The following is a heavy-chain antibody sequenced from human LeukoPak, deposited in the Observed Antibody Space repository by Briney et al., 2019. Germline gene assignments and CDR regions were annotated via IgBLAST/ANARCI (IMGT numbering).Heavy chain of an antibody. Sequence: QSGGSLRLSCAASGFTLRSFWMSWVRQAPGKGLEWVASIKHDGSEMYYVDSVKGRFTISRDNAKNLLYLQMNSLRAEDTAVYYCARDPGGTGFDYWGQGTLVTVSS. J-gene: IGHJ4*02. V-gene: IGHV3-7*03. D-gene: IGHD1/OR15-1a*01. CDR2: IKHDGSEM. CDR3: ARDPGGTGFDY. CDR1: GFTLRSFW.